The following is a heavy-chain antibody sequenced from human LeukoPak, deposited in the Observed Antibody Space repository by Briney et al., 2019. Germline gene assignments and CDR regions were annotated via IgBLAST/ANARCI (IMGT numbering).Heavy chain of an antibody. Sequence: GGSLRLSCAASGFTFSSYAMSWVRQAPGKGLEWVSAISASGAGTYYADSVKGRFTISRDSSKNTLYLQMNSLRAEDTAIYYCAKDREPGIAAAGTVSDYWGQGTLVTVSS. CDR1: GFTFSSYA. CDR2: ISASGAGT. J-gene: IGHJ4*02. D-gene: IGHD6-13*01. V-gene: IGHV3-23*01. CDR3: AKDREPGIAAAGTVSDY.